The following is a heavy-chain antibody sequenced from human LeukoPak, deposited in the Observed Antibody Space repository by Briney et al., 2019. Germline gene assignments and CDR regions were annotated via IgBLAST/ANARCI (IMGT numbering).Heavy chain of an antibody. CDR3: ASPRRYCSGGSCYPYYYYMDV. V-gene: IGHV1-8*01. J-gene: IGHJ6*03. CDR2: MNPNSGNT. Sequence: ASVKVSCKASGYTFTSYYINWVRQATGQGPEWMGWMNPNSGNTDYAQKFQGRVTITADKSTSTAYMELSSLRSEDTAVYYCASPRRYCSGGSCYPYYYYMDVWGKGTTVTVSS. D-gene: IGHD2-15*01. CDR1: GYTFTSYY.